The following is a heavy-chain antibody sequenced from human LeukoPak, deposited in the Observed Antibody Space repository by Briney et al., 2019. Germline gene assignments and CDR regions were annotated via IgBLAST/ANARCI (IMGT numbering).Heavy chain of an antibody. CDR1: GFTFSSYA. CDR2: ISYDGSNK. CDR3: AKRAAFNGIYYFDY. D-gene: IGHD3-3*02. Sequence: GGSLRLSCAASGFTFSSYAMHWVRQAPGKGLEWVAVISYDGSNKYYADSVKGRFTLSRDNSKNTLYLQMNSLRAEDTAVYYCAKRAAFNGIYYFDYWGQGTQVTVSS. J-gene: IGHJ4*02. V-gene: IGHV3-30-3*02.